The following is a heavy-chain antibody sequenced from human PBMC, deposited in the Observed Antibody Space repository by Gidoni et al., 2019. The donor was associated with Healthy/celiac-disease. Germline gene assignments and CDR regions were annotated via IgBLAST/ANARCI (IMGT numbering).Heavy chain of an antibody. D-gene: IGHD6-19*01. Sequence: QVQLVQSGAEVKKPGSSVTVSCKASGGTFSSYAISWVRQAPGQGLEWMGGIIPIFGTANYAQKFQGRVTITADESTSTAYMELSSLRSEDTAVYYCARDDVPYSSGWYRYFQHWGQGTLVTVSS. J-gene: IGHJ1*01. V-gene: IGHV1-69*01. CDR2: IIPIFGTA. CDR3: ARDDVPYSSGWYRYFQH. CDR1: GGTFSSYA.